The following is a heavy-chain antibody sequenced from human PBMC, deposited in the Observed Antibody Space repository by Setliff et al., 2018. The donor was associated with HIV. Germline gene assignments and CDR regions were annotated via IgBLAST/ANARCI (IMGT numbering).Heavy chain of an antibody. CDR1: GGSFIGSSFQ. CDR3: ARDPGDYDRKFDH. V-gene: IGHV4-61*01. Sequence: PSETLSLTCNVSGGSFIGSSFQSTWIRQAPGRGLEWIADIAYSGTTMYTNYNPSLESRVTVSEDTSRHQFFLKLTSVTADDTGVYYCARDPGDYDRKFDHWGQGALVTVSS. D-gene: IGHD3-22*01. J-gene: IGHJ4*02. CDR2: IAYSGTTMYT.